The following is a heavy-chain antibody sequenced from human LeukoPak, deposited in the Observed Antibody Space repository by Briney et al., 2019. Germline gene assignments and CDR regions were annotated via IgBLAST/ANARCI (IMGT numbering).Heavy chain of an antibody. V-gene: IGHV3-7*01. CDR1: GITVSSNY. J-gene: IGHJ4*02. D-gene: IGHD6-19*01. Sequence: GGSLRLSCAASGITVSSNYMNWVRQAPGKGLEWVANIKQDGSETYYADSVKGRFTISRDNAKNSLYLQMNSLRAEDTAVYYCARVEYSSGWYDGYWGQGTLVTVSS. CDR3: ARVEYSSGWYDGY. CDR2: IKQDGSET.